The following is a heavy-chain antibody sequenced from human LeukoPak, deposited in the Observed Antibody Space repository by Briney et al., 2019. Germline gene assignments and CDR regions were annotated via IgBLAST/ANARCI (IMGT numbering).Heavy chain of an antibody. D-gene: IGHD2-15*01. Sequence: GGSLRLSCAASGFIFRTYTMNWVRQAPGKGLERVSYISSSSTSIYYADAVKGRFTISRDNAKKSLYLQMHSLRDEDTAVYYCTRGYCSGTSCYGIDYWGQGTLVTVSS. J-gene: IGHJ4*02. V-gene: IGHV3-48*02. CDR3: TRGYCSGTSCYGIDY. CDR1: GFIFRTYT. CDR2: ISSSSTSI.